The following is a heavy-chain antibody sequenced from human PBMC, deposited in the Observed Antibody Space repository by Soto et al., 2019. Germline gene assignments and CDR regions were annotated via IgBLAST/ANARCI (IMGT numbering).Heavy chain of an antibody. Sequence: ASVKVSCKASGYTFTGYYMHWVRQAPGQGLEWMGWINPNSGGTNYAQKFQGRVTMTRDTSISTAYMELSRLRSDDTAVYYCAGLVRYYDFWSGLLVDYWGQGTLVTVPS. V-gene: IGHV1-2*02. CDR3: AGLVRYYDFWSGLLVDY. J-gene: IGHJ4*02. CDR2: INPNSGGT. D-gene: IGHD3-3*01. CDR1: GYTFTGYY.